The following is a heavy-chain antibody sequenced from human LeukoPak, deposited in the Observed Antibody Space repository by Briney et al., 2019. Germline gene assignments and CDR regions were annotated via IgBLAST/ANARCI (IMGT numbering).Heavy chain of an antibody. J-gene: IGHJ5*02. CDR2: INPNSGGT. CDR3: ARDRDLGVVIMESWFDP. V-gene: IGHV1-2*02. CDR1: GYTFTGYY. Sequence: ASVKVSCKASGYTFTGYYMHWVRQAPGQGLEWMGWINPNSGGTNYAQKFQGRVTMTRDTSISTAYVELSRLRSDDTAVYYCARDRDLGVVIMESWFDPWGQGTLVTVSS. D-gene: IGHD3-3*01.